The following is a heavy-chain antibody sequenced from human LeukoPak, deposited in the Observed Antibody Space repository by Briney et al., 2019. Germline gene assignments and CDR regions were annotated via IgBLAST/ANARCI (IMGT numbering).Heavy chain of an antibody. D-gene: IGHD6-19*01. CDR3: ARLSTAGYSSGWYPGY. CDR2: IDYSGTT. Sequence: PSETLSLTCTVSGGSISSSSYYWVWIRQPPGKGLEWIGTIDYSGTTYYKPSLKSRITISVDTTKNQFSLKLSSVTAADTAVYYCARLSTAGYSSGWYPGYWGQGTLVTVSS. J-gene: IGHJ4*02. V-gene: IGHV4-39*01. CDR1: GGSISSSSYY.